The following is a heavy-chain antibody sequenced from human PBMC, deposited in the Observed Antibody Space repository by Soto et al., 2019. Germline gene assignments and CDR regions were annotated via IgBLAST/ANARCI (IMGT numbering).Heavy chain of an antibody. CDR3: ARAVKQWLVGGDYYYYYMDV. CDR2: ISSSATII. Sequence: QVQLVESGGGLVKPGGSLRLSCEASGFTLSDYYRTWIRQAPGKGLEWISYISSSATIIYYADSVKGRFTISRDNAKTSLYLQMNSLRADDTAVYYCARAVKQWLVGGDYYYYYMDVWAKGPRSPSP. D-gene: IGHD6-19*01. V-gene: IGHV3-11*01. J-gene: IGHJ6*03. CDR1: GFTLSDYY.